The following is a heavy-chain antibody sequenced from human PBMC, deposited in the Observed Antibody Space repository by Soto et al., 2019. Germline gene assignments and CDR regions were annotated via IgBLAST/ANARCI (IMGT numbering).Heavy chain of an antibody. V-gene: IGHV1-46*01. CDR3: ARGLPTFTRDSDY. Sequence: ASVKVSCKATGYTFIAYYMHWVRQAPGQGLEWVGIINPRGDSTSYAQKFKGRVTMTTDTSTSTVYMELSCLRSADTAAYYCARGLPTFTRDSDYWGKGPRGAVAS. CDR2: INPRGDST. J-gene: IGHJ4*02. D-gene: IGHD3-10*01. CDR1: GYTFIAYY.